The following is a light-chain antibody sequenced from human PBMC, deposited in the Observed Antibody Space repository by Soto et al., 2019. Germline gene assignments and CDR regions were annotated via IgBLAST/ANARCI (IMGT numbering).Light chain of an antibody. CDR2: GAS. CDR1: QSVNSN. J-gene: IGKJ1*01. V-gene: IGKV3-15*01. Sequence: IVMTQSPATLSVSPGERATLSCRASQSVNSNLVWYQQKPGQAPRLLIYGASTRATDIPARFSGSGSGTEFTLTISSLQSEDFAVSYCQQYNNWPRTFGQGTKVEIK. CDR3: QQYNNWPRT.